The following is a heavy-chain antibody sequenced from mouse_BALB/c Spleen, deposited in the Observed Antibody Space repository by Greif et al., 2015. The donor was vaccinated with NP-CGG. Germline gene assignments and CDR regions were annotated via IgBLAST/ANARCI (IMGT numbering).Heavy chain of an antibody. J-gene: IGHJ2*01. CDR3: ARLFDY. CDR2: ISSGSSTI. V-gene: IGHV5-17*02. CDR1: GFTFSSFG. Sequence: EVKLMESGGGLVQPGGSRKLSCAASGFTFSSFGMHWVRQAPEKGLEWVAYISSGSSTIYYADTVKGRFTISRDNPKNTLFLQMTRLRSEDTAMYYCARLFDYWGQGTTLTVSS.